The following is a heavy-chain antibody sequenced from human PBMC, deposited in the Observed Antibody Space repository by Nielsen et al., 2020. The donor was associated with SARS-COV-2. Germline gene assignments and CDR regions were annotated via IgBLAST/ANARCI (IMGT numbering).Heavy chain of an antibody. J-gene: IGHJ6*02. V-gene: IGHV4-34*01. CDR2: IYHSGST. D-gene: IGHD3-22*01. CDR3: ARGYGEYYYDSSGYWGKTYYYYGMDV. Sequence: WIRLPPGKGLEWIGEIYHSGSTNYNPSLKSRVTISVDTSKNQFSLKLSSVTAADTAVYYCARGYGEYYYDSSGYWGKTYYYYGMDVWGQGTTVTVSS.